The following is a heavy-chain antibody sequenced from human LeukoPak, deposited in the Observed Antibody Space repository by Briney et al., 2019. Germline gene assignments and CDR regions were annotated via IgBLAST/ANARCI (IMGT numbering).Heavy chain of an antibody. D-gene: IGHD2-2*01. CDR2: ISWNSGSI. CDR1: GFTFENFA. V-gene: IGHV3-9*03. J-gene: IGHJ4*02. Sequence: GGSLRLSGAASGFTFENFAMHWVRQAPGKGLEWVSGISWNSGSIGYADSVKGRFTISRDNAKNSLYLQMNSLRAEDMALYYCAKGYCSSTSCYPFDYWGQGTLVTVSS. CDR3: AKGYCSSTSCYPFDY.